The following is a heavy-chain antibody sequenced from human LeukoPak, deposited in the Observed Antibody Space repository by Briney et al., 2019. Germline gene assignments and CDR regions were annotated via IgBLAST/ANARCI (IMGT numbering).Heavy chain of an antibody. J-gene: IGHJ4*02. Sequence: ASVKVSCKVSGYTLTELSMHWVRQAPGKGLEWMGGFDPEDGETIYAQKFQGRVTMTGDTSTDTAYMELGSLRSEDTAVYYCATAHCTNGVCSQNLDYWGQGTLVTVSS. D-gene: IGHD2-8*01. CDR3: ATAHCTNGVCSQNLDY. CDR2: FDPEDGET. CDR1: GYTLTELS. V-gene: IGHV1-24*01.